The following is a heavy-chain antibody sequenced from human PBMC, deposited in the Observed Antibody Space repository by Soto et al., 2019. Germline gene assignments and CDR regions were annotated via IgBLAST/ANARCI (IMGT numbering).Heavy chain of an antibody. D-gene: IGHD3-22*01. CDR1: GFTFTSYA. CDR2: ISGSGGDT. CDR3: VRARSTDSRPDY. V-gene: IGHV3-23*01. Sequence: HPGGSLRLSCSASGFTFTSYAMSWVRQAPGKGLEWVSGISGSGGDTKSADSLKGRFTISRDNAKNSLFLQLDSLRAEDTAVYFCVRARSTDSRPDYWGQGTLVTVSS. J-gene: IGHJ4*02.